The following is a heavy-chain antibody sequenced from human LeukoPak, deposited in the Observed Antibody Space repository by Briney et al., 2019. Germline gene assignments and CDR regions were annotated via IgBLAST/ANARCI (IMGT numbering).Heavy chain of an antibody. J-gene: IGHJ5*02. CDR2: IYYSGST. Sequence: SSETLSLTCSVSGGSISSYYWSWIRQPPGKGLEWIGYIYYSGSTNYNPSLKSRVTISVDTSKNQFSLKVSSVTAADTAVYYCARGSIAAAEGSHWFDPWGPGTLVTVSS. V-gene: IGHV4-59*01. CDR1: GGSISSYY. CDR3: ARGSIAAAEGSHWFDP. D-gene: IGHD6-13*01.